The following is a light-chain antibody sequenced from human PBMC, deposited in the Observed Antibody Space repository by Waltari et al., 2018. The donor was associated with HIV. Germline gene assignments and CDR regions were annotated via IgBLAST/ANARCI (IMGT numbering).Light chain of an antibody. CDR2: ATY. CDR3: QQVNFYPLT. Sequence: IQLPQSPSFLFASVADTATFTCRASQGVSNQFAWYQQKPGKAPKLLIYATYTLQSGVPSRFSGSGSGTEFTLTISSLQPEDFATYYCQQVNFYPLTFGGGTKVEIK. V-gene: IGKV1-9*01. CDR1: QGVSNQ. J-gene: IGKJ4*01.